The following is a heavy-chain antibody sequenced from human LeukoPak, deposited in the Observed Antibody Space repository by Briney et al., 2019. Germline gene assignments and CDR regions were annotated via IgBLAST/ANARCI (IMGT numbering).Heavy chain of an antibody. V-gene: IGHV4-39*01. D-gene: IGHD2-15*01. CDR3: ARGGDIVVVVAATLEDYFDY. Sequence: PSETLSLTCTVSGGSISSSSYYWGWIRQPPGKGLEWIGCIYYSGSTYYHPSLKSRVTISVDTSKNQFSLKLSSVTAADTAVYYCARGGDIVVVVAATLEDYFDYWGQGTLVTVSS. CDR1: GGSISSSSYY. J-gene: IGHJ4*02. CDR2: IYYSGST.